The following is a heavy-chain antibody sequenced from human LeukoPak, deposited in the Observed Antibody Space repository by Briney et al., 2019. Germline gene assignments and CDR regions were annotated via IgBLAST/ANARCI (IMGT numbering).Heavy chain of an antibody. D-gene: IGHD3-10*01. CDR3: ARSWFGELLFDY. J-gene: IGHJ4*02. V-gene: IGHV4-39*01. Sequence: SETLSLTCTVSGDSISSSSYYWGWIRQPPGKGLEWIGSIYYSGSTYYNPSLKSRVTISVDTSKNQFSLKLSSVTAADTAVYYCARSWFGELLFDYWGQGTLVTVSS. CDR2: IYYSGST. CDR1: GDSISSSSYY.